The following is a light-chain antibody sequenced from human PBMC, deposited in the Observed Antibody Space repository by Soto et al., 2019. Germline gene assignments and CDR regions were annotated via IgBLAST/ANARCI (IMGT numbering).Light chain of an antibody. CDR1: NSDVGTYNY. J-gene: IGLJ2*01. CDR3: SSYAGTYNLV. CDR2: EVT. V-gene: IGLV2-8*01. Sequence: QSALTQPPSASGSPGQSVTISCTGTNSDVGTYNYVSWYQQHPGKAPKLMIYEVTKRPSGVPDRFSGSKSGNMASLTVSGLQTEDEAVYHCSSYAGTYNLVFGGGTKLTVL.